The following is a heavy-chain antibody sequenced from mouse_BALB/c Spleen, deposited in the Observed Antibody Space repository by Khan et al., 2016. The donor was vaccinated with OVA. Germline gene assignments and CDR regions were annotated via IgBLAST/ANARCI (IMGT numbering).Heavy chain of an antibody. CDR2: IWSDGNT. D-gene: IGHD2-4*01. J-gene: IGHJ4*01. V-gene: IGHV2-6-1*01. CDR3: ARQPYYHYNILDY. Sequence: QVQLKESGPGLAAPSQSLSITCTISGFSLTTYGVHWVRQPPGKGLEWLAVIWSDGNTNYNSALKSRLTITKDNSQSQVFLNMNSLQTDDTAIYFCARQPYYHYNILDYWGQGTSVTVSS. CDR1: GFSLTTYG.